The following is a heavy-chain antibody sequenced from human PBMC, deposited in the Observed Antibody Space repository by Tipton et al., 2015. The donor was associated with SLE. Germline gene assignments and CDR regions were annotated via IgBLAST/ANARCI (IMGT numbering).Heavy chain of an antibody. CDR3: ARGGDIVVVVADGGWFDP. CDR1: GGAISSHY. D-gene: IGHD2-15*01. Sequence: TLSLTCTVSGGAISSHYWSWIRQPPGKGLEWIGYIYYSGNTNYSPSLKSRVTISVDTSKNQFSLKLSSVTAADTAVYYCARGGDIVVVVADGGWFDPWGQGTLVTVSS. CDR2: IYYSGNT. J-gene: IGHJ5*02. V-gene: IGHV4-59*11.